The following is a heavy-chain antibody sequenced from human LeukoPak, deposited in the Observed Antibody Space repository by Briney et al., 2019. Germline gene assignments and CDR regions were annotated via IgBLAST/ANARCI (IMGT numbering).Heavy chain of an antibody. D-gene: IGHD6-13*01. Sequence: GGSLRLSCAASGFTFSDYKMNWVRQAPGKGLEWVSHISGSGSSIYYADSVKGRFTISRDNAKNSLYLQMNSLRPEDTAVYYCTRDGGSNWYPQFDSWGHGSLVTVSS. CDR2: ISGSGSSI. J-gene: IGHJ5*01. CDR1: GFTFSDYK. CDR3: TRDGGSNWYPQFDS. V-gene: IGHV3-48*01.